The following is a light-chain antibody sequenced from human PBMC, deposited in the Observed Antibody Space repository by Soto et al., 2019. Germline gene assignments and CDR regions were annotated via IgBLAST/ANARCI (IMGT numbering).Light chain of an antibody. CDR1: SSGVGGYNY. V-gene: IGLV2-14*01. CDR3: GSYTSDNTVV. CDR2: EVS. J-gene: IGLJ3*02. Sequence: QSVLTPPASVSGSPGQSITISCTVSSSGVGGYNYVSWYQPHPGKVPKLMIFEVSNRPSGVSSRFSGSKSGSTASLTISGLQSEDEADYYCGSYTSDNTVVFGGGTKVTVL.